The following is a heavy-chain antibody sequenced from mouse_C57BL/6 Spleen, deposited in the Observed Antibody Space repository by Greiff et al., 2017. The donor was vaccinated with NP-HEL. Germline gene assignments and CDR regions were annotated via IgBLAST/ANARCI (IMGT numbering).Heavy chain of an antibody. CDR2: ISDGGSYT. CDR1: GFTFSSYA. J-gene: IGHJ2*01. V-gene: IGHV5-4*01. Sequence: EVQLVESGGGLVKPGGSLKLSCAASGFTFSSYAMSWVRQTPDKRLEWVATISDGGSYTYYPDNVKGRFTISRDNAKNNLYLQMSHLKSEDTAMYYCARVANSYYFDYWGQGTTLTVSS. CDR3: ARVANSYYFDY. D-gene: IGHD4-1*02.